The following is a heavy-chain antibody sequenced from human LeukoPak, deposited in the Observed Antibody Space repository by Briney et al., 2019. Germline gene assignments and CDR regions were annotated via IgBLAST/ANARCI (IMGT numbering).Heavy chain of an antibody. CDR1: GYTFTTYY. CDR2: ITPRTGAA. D-gene: IGHD1-26*01. V-gene: IGHV1-46*01. J-gene: IGHJ6*02. CDR3: ARATNFYYYYGMDV. Sequence: ASVKVSCKTSGYTFTTYYIHSVRHAPRHGLERMGIITPRTGAASYAQKFQYRVTMTRDTSTSTVYMELRSQTSEDTAVYYCARATNFYYYYGMDVWGQGTTVTVSS.